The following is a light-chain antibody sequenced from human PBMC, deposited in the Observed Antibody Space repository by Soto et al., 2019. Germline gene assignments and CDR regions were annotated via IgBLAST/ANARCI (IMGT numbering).Light chain of an antibody. Sequence: QLVLTQSSSASASLGSSVKLTCTLSSGHSSYIIAWHQQQPGKAPRYLMKLEGSGSYNKGSGVPDRFSGSSSGADRYLTISKRQFDDEADYYCETWDSNTHTVFGGGTKLTVL. J-gene: IGLJ3*02. CDR2: LEGSGSY. CDR3: ETWDSNTHTV. V-gene: IGLV4-60*02. CDR1: SGHSSYI.